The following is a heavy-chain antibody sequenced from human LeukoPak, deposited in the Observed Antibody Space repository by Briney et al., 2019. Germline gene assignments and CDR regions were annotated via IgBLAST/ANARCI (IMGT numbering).Heavy chain of an antibody. Sequence: SETLSLTCTVSGGSISSRSYYWGWIRQPPGKGLEWIGSIYYSGSTYYNPSLKSRVTISVDTSKNQFSLKLSSVTAADTAVYYCARHLSDYGVLDAFDIWGQGTMVTVSS. D-gene: IGHD4-17*01. CDR1: GGSISSRSYY. CDR3: ARHLSDYGVLDAFDI. V-gene: IGHV4-39*01. CDR2: IYYSGST. J-gene: IGHJ3*02.